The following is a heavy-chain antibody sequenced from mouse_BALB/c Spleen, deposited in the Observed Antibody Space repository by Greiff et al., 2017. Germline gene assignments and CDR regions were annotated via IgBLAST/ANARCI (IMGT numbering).Heavy chain of an antibody. CDR3: ARDGAYDGYSWYFDV. CDR2: IWGDGST. D-gene: IGHD2-3*01. Sequence: VKLMESGPGLVAPSQSLSITCTVSGFSLTGYGVNWVRQPPGKGLEWLGMIWGDGSTDYNSALKSRLSISKDNSKSQVFLKMNSLQTDDTARYYCARDGAYDGYSWYFDVWGAGTTVTVSS. J-gene: IGHJ1*01. V-gene: IGHV2-6-7*01. CDR1: GFSLTGYG.